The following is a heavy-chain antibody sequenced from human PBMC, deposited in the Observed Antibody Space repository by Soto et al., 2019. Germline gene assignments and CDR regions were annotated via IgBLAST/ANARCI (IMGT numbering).Heavy chain of an antibody. CDR3: AKVIGSYVWGSYRYYFDY. CDR2: ISGSGGST. D-gene: IGHD3-16*02. Sequence: EVQLLESGGGLVQPGGSLRLSCAASGFTFSSYAMSWVRQAPGKGLEWVSAISGSGGSTYYADSVKGRFTISRDNSKNTLYLQMTSLSADDTAVYYCAKVIGSYVWGSYRYYFDYWGQGTLVTVSS. CDR1: GFTFSSYA. V-gene: IGHV3-23*01. J-gene: IGHJ4*02.